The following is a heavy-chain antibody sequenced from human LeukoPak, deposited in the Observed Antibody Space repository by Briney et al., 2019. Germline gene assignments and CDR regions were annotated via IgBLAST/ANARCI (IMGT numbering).Heavy chain of an antibody. J-gene: IGHJ4*02. CDR1: GFTFSSYA. CDR3: AKAPVRPCSGAYCYPFDY. V-gene: IGHV3-23*01. D-gene: IGHD2-15*01. Sequence: GGSLRLSCAASGFTFSSYAMSWVRQGPGKGLEWVSAISGSSNTFHADYAKCRFTISTARSKNTPYLQMNSIGGGDATVYYCAKAPVRPCSGAYCYPFDYWSQGTMVTVSS. CDR2: ISGSSNT.